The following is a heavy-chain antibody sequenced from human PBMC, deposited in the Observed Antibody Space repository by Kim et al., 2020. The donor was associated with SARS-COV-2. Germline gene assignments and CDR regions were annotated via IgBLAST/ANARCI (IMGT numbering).Heavy chain of an antibody. CDR1: GGSISSGSYY. V-gene: IGHV4-39*01. CDR2: IYYSGST. CDR3: ASPGYSSSYRSAFDI. D-gene: IGHD6-13*01. J-gene: IGHJ3*02. Sequence: SETLSLTCTVSGGSISSGSYYWGWIRQPPGKGLEWIGSIYYSGSTYYNPSLKSRVTISVDTSKNQFSLKLSSVTAADTAVYYCASPGYSSSYRSAFDIWGQGTMVTVSS.